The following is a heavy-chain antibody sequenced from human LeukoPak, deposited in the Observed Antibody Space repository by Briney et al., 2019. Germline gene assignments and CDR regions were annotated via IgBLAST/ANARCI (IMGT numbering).Heavy chain of an antibody. CDR2: ISGSGGST. J-gene: IGHJ4*02. D-gene: IGHD6-19*01. V-gene: IGHV3-23*01. Sequence: GGSLRLSCAASGFTFSSYAMSWVRQAPGKGLEWVSAISGSGGSTYYADSVKGRFTISRDNAKNSLYLQMNSLRAEDTALYYCAKDLVSSGYLTHLFDYWGQGTLVTVSS. CDR3: AKDLVSSGYLTHLFDY. CDR1: GFTFSSYA.